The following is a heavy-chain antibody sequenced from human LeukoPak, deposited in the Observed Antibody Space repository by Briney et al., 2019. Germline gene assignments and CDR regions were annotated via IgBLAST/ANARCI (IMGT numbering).Heavy chain of an antibody. CDR3: ARVSPAVAFDY. J-gene: IGHJ4*02. V-gene: IGHV4-59*12. CDR2: IYYSGST. D-gene: IGHD6-19*01. Sequence: NPSETLSLTCTVSGGSISSYYWSWIRQPPGKGLEWIGYIYYSGSTNYNPSLKSRVTISVDTSKNQFSLKLSSVTAADTAVYYCARVSPAVAFDYWGQGTLVTVSS. CDR1: GGSISSYY.